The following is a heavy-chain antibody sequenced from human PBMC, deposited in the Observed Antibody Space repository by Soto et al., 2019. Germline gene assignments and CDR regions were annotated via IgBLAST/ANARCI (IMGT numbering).Heavy chain of an antibody. CDR2: INPNSGGT. D-gene: IGHD1-1*01. V-gene: IGHV1-2*02. J-gene: IGHJ3*02. CDR1: GYTFIGYY. Sequence: ASVKVSCKASGYTFIGYYMHWVRQAPGQGLEWMGWINPNSGGTNSAQKFQGRVTMTRDTSISTAYMELSRLRYDDTAVYYCARGSLDRDDAFDIWGQGTMVTVS. CDR3: ARGSLDRDDAFDI.